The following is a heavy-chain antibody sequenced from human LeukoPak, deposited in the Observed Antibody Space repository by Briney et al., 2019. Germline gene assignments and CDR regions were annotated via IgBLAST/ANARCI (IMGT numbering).Heavy chain of an antibody. Sequence: SVKVSCKASGGIFSKYGISWVRQAPGQGLEWMGGIIPTFDIANYAQKFQGRVTISADKSTSTDYMELSSLRSEDTAMYYCARDRRGGDAFDIWGQGTMVTVSS. J-gene: IGHJ3*02. CDR2: IIPTFDIA. V-gene: IGHV1-69*10. D-gene: IGHD6-25*01. CDR3: ARDRRGGDAFDI. CDR1: GGIFSKYG.